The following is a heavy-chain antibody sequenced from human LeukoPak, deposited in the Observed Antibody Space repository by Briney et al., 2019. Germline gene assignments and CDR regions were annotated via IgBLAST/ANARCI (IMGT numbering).Heavy chain of an antibody. CDR1: VYTLTEVS. CDR2: FDTEDGET. Sequence: ASVKDSFKVSVYTLTEVSIHWVGPPRGEGLEWVGGFDTEDGETIYAQKFQCRVYMPEDTSTDTANMELSSLRSADTAVYYCATGGTYAYGDTTSHTFDYWGEGTLLTVSS. V-gene: IGHV1-24*01. J-gene: IGHJ4*02. CDR3: ATGGTYAYGDTTSHTFDY. D-gene: IGHD2/OR15-2a*01.